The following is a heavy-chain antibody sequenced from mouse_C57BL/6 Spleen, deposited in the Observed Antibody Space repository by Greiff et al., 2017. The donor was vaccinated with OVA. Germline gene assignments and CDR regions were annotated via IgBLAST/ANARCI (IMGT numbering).Heavy chain of an antibody. V-gene: IGHV5-4*01. CDR1: GFTFSSYA. CDR3: ARGNYYYGSSYNFDY. J-gene: IGHJ2*01. CDR2: ISDGGSYT. D-gene: IGHD1-1*01. Sequence: EVQGVESGGGLVKPGGSLKLSCAASGFTFSSYAMSWVRQTPEKRLEWVATISDGGSYTYYPDNVKGRFTISRDNAKNNLYLQMSHLKSEDTAMYYCARGNYYYGSSYNFDYWGQCTTLTVSS.